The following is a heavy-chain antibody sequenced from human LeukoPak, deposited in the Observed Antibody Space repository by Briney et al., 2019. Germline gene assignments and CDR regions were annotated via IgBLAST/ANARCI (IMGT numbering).Heavy chain of an antibody. J-gene: IGHJ6*03. CDR3: ARGDFWIGPHDYYYYYMDV. D-gene: IGHD3-3*01. CDR2: IYTSGST. Sequence: SETLSLTCALYGGSFSGYYWSWIRQPAGKGLEWIGRIYTSGSTNYNPSLKSRVTMSVDTSKNQFSLKLSSVTAADTAVYYCARGDFWIGPHDYYYYYMDVWGKGTTVTVSS. V-gene: IGHV4-59*10. CDR1: GGSFSGYY.